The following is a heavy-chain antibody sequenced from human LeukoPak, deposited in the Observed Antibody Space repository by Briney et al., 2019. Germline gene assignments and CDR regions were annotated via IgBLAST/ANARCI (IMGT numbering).Heavy chain of an antibody. CDR3: AKLGIGSTTRAWFDP. V-gene: IGHV1-2*06. D-gene: IGHD1-26*01. CDR1: GYTFTAYY. Sequence: ASVKVSCKASGYTFTAYYIHWVRQAPGQGLEWMGRINPNSGDTNYAQKFQGSVTLTRDTSINTAYMELSRLRPDDTAVYYCAKLGIGSTTRAWFDPWGQGTLATVSS. J-gene: IGHJ5*02. CDR2: INPNSGDT.